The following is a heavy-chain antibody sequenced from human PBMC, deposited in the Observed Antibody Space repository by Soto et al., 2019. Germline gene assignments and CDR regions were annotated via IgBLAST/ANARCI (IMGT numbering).Heavy chain of an antibody. V-gene: IGHV1-18*01. D-gene: IGHD3-3*01. CDR3: ASGNYDFWSGYDTYYMDV. CDR1: GYTFTSYG. CDR2: ISAYNGNT. J-gene: IGHJ6*03. Sequence: ASVKVSCKASGYTFTSYGISWVRQAPGQGLEWMEWISAYNGNTNYAQKLQGRVTMTTDTSTSAAYMELRSLRSDDTAVYYCASGNYDFWSGYDTYYMDVWGKGTTVTVSS.